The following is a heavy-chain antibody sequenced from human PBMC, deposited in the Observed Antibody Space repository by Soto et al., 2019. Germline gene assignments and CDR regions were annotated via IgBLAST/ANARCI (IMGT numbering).Heavy chain of an antibody. CDR3: ARDVNYYDSSGSLNWFDP. J-gene: IGHJ5*02. CDR2: IYYSGST. CDR1: GGSISSYY. D-gene: IGHD3-22*01. Sequence: SETLSLTCTVSGGSISSYYWSWIRQPPGKGLEWIGYIYYSGSTNYNPSLKSRVTISVDTSKNQFSLKLSSVTAADTAVYYCARDVNYYDSSGSLNWFDPWGQGTLVTVSS. V-gene: IGHV4-59*01.